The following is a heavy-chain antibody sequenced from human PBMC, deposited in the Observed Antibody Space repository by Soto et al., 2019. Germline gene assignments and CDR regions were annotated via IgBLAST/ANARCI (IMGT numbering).Heavy chain of an antibody. J-gene: IGHJ4*02. D-gene: IGHD2-15*01. CDR3: AKDRDCSGGSCYYNY. CDR1: GGSISSYY. V-gene: IGHV4-59*01. CDR2: IYYSGGT. Sequence: SETLSLTCTVSGGSISSYYWSWIRQPPGKGLEWIGYIYYSGGTNYNPSLKSRVTISVETSKNQFSLKLSSVTAADTAVYYCAKDRDCSGGSCYYNYWGQGTLVTVSS.